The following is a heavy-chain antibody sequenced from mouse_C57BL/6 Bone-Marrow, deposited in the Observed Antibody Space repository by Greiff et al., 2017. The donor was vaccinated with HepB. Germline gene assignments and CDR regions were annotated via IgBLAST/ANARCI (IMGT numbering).Heavy chain of an antibody. CDR1: GYTFTNYW. D-gene: IGHD2-3*01. CDR2: IYPGGGYT. V-gene: IGHV1-63*01. Sequence: VHLVESGAELVRPGPSVKMSCKASGYTFTNYWIGWAKQRPGHGLEWIGDIYPGGGYTNYNEKFKGKATLTADKSSSTAYMQFSSLTSEDSAIYYCARWWLLGAMDYWGQGTSVTVSS. J-gene: IGHJ4*01. CDR3: ARWWLLGAMDY.